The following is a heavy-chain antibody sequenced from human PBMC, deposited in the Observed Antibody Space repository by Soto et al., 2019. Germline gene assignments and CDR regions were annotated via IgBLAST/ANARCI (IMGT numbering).Heavy chain of an antibody. CDR3: ASEVSSTDGMDV. Sequence: NPSETLSLTCTVSGDSSVSSSSYYWGWIRQPPGKGLEWIGSIYYTGNTFYSPSFRSRLTISADTSKSQFSLKLRSVTAADTATYYCASEVSSTDGMDVWGQGTTVTVSS. CDR1: GDSSVSSSSYY. CDR2: IYYTGNT. D-gene: IGHD2-15*01. J-gene: IGHJ6*02. V-gene: IGHV4-39*01.